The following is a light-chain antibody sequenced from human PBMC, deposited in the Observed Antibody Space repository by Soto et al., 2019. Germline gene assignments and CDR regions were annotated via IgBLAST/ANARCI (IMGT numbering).Light chain of an antibody. J-gene: IGLJ2*01. V-gene: IGLV2-14*01. CDR3: SSYTSSSALGMV. CDR2: DVS. Sequence: QSALTQPASVSGSPGQSITISCTGTSSDDGGYNYVSWYQQHPGKAPKLMIYDVSNRPSGVSNRFSGSKSGNTASLTISGLQAEDEADYYCSSYTSSSALGMVFGGGTKLTVL. CDR1: SSDDGGYNY.